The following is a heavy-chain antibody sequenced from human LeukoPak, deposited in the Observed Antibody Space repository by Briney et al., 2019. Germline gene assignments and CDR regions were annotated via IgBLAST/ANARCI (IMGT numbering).Heavy chain of an antibody. Sequence: GGSLRLSCAASGFTFISFAMSWVRQAPGKGLEWVSYISSSGSTIYYADSVKGRFTISRDNSKNTLYLQMNSLRAEDTAVYYCARGPSGYHNTGGQGTLVTVSS. CDR2: ISSSGSTI. J-gene: IGHJ4*02. CDR3: ARGPSGYHNT. D-gene: IGHD5-12*01. V-gene: IGHV3-48*01. CDR1: GFTFISFA.